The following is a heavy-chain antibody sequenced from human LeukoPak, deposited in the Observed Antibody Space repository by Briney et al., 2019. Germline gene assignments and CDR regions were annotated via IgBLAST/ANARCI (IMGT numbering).Heavy chain of an antibody. CDR3: ARALYGSGSYSYYYYYYMDV. J-gene: IGHJ6*03. CDR2: IYHSGST. V-gene: IGHV4-38-2*02. D-gene: IGHD3-10*01. CDR1: GYSISSGYY. Sequence: SETLSLTCTVSGYSISSGYYWGWIRQPPGKGLEWIGSIYHSGSTYYNPSLKSRVTISVDTSKNQFSLKLSSVTAADTAVYYCARALYGSGSYSYYYYYYMDVWGKGTTVTVSS.